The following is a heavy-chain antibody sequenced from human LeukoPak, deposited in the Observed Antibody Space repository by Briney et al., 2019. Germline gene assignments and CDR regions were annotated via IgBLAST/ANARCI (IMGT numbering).Heavy chain of an antibody. D-gene: IGHD6-6*01. V-gene: IGHV4-59*12. CDR2: ISYSGST. J-gene: IGHJ4*02. CDR3: AREGGYSSSRNVDY. CDR1: GGSISTYR. Sequence: PSETLSLTCTVSGGSISTYRWSWIRQSPGKGLEWIGYISYSGSTNYNPSLKSRVTISVDTSKNQFSLKLSSVTAADTAVYYCAREGGYSSSRNVDYWGQGTLVTVSS.